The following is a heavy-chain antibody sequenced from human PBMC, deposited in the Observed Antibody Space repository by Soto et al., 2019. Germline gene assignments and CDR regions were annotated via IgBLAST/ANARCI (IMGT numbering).Heavy chain of an antibody. J-gene: IGHJ4*02. CDR1: VYTFTNYG. CDR2: ISADNGNT. D-gene: IGHD3-10*01. Sequence: XSVKVSCKTSVYTFTNYGISWVRQAPGQGLEWMGWISADNGNTNYARNLQGRVTMTTDTSTGTSYMVLRSLTSDDTAVYYCARRGVLPDYWGQGTLVTVSS. V-gene: IGHV1-18*01. CDR3: ARRGVLPDY.